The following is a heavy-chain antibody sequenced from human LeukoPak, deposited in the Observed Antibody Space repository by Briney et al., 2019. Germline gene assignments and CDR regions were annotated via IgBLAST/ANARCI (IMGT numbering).Heavy chain of an antibody. D-gene: IGHD5-18*01. CDR1: GGSISSYY. V-gene: IGHV4-59*01. CDR2: IDYRGST. Sequence: IPSETLSLTCTVSGGSISSYYWSWIRQPPGKGLEWIAYIDYRGSTTYNPSPKSRVTISVDTSRNQFSLKLSSVTAADTAVYYCARSRSGYSYDHAAFDIWGQGTMVTVSS. J-gene: IGHJ3*02. CDR3: ARSRSGYSYDHAAFDI.